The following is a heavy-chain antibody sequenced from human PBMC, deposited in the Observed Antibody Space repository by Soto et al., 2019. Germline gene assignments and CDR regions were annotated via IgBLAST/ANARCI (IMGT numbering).Heavy chain of an antibody. Sequence: GASGKVSCKASGYTFTSYAMHWVRQAPGQRLEWMGWTNAGNGNTKYSQKFQGRVTITRDTSASTAYMELSSLRSEDTAVYYCARDRYSSGWYLRKVDDWGQGTLVTVSS. D-gene: IGHD6-19*01. J-gene: IGHJ4*02. V-gene: IGHV1-3*01. CDR2: TNAGNGNT. CDR1: GYTFTSYA. CDR3: ARDRYSSGWYLRKVDD.